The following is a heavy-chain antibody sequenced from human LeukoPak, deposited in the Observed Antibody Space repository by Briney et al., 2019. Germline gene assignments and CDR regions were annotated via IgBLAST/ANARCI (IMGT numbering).Heavy chain of an antibody. CDR1: GYSFTSYW. D-gene: IGHD6-19*01. J-gene: IGHJ5*02. CDR2: IYPGDSDT. CDR3: ARQGGEYSSGWWDNWFDP. V-gene: IGHV5-51*01. Sequence: GESLKISCKGSGYSFTSYWIGWVRQMPGKGLEWMGIIYPGDSDTRYSPSFQGQVTISADKSISTAYLQWSSLKASDTAMYYCARQGGEYSSGWWDNWFDPWGQGTLVTVSS.